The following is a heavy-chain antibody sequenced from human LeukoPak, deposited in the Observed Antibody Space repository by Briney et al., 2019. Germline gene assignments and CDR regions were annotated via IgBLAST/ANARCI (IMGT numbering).Heavy chain of an antibody. CDR1: GGTFSSYA. CDR3: ARDLSSSWCQACHWFDP. D-gene: IGHD6-13*01. V-gene: IGHV1-69*01. Sequence: GSSVKVSCKASGGTFSSYAISWVRQAPGQGLEWMGGIIPIFGTANYAQKFQGRVTITADESTSTAYMELSSLRSEDTAVYYCARDLSSSWCQACHWFDPWGQGTLVTVSS. CDR2: IIPIFGTA. J-gene: IGHJ5*02.